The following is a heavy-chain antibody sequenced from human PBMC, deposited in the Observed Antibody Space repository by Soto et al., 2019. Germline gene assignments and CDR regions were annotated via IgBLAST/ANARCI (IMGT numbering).Heavy chain of an antibody. V-gene: IGHV3-7*01. J-gene: IGHJ3*02. D-gene: IGHD3-3*01. Sequence: EVQLVESGGGLVQPGGSLRLSCAASGFTFSSYWMSWVRQAPGKGLEWVANIKQDGSEKYYVDSVKGRFTISRDNAKNSLYLQMNSLRAEDTAVYYCARDFSLTRDDAFDIWGQGTMVTVSS. CDR2: IKQDGSEK. CDR3: ARDFSLTRDDAFDI. CDR1: GFTFSSYW.